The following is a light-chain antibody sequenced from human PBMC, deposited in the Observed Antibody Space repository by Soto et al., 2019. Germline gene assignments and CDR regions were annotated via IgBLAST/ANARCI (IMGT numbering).Light chain of an antibody. CDR1: QSVSGDY. CDR2: SAS. Sequence: ERVLAQGAGSLSLSAGERAALGWRAVQSVSGDYLAWYQQKPGQAPRLLIYSASSRATGIPDRFSASGSGTDFPLTIRTLEPEDFAVYYCQQYGYSPGLACAGGTKVDIK. CDR3: QQYGYSPGLA. V-gene: IGKV3-20*01. J-gene: IGKJ4*01.